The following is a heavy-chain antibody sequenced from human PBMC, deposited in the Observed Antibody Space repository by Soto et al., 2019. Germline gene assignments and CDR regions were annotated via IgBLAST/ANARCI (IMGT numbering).Heavy chain of an antibody. CDR2: ISALTGSS. J-gene: IGHJ3*01. D-gene: IGHD3-22*01. Sequence: QVQLVQSGAEVKKPGASVKVSCKASGYTFTSSGMSWVRQAPGQGLEWMGWISALTGSSEYAQRFQGRVSRTTDRSTRTAYMELRSLRSDDTAVYYCARAFFYHGSDSRGYSFDAFDFWGPGTLVTVSS. CDR1: GYTFTSSG. CDR3: ARAFFYHGSDSRGYSFDAFDF. V-gene: IGHV1-18*01.